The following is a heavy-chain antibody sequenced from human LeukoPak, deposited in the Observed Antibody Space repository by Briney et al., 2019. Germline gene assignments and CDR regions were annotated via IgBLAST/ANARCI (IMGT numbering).Heavy chain of an antibody. J-gene: IGHJ3*02. CDR1: GFTFSSYS. D-gene: IGHD3-10*01. CDR2: ISSSSSYI. CDR3: ARRVASGYDTFDI. Sequence: GGSLRLSCAASGFTFSSYSMNWVRQAPGKGLEWVSSISSSSSYIYYADSVKGRFTISRDNAKNSLYLQMNSLGAEDTAVYYCARRVASGYDTFDIWGQGTMVTVSS. V-gene: IGHV3-21*01.